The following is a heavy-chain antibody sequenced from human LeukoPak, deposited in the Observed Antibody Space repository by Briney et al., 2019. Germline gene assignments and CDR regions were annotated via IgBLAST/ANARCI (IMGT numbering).Heavy chain of an antibody. D-gene: IGHD2-21*01. J-gene: IGHJ4*02. V-gene: IGHV3-7*01. CDR2: IKQDGSEK. CDR3: ARDHRGIYSPFDY. Sequence: GSLRLSCAASGFTFSSYWMNWVRQAPGQGLEWVANIKQDGSEKYYVDSVKGRFIISRDNAKNSLYLQMNSLRAEDTAVYYCARDHRGIYSPFDYWGQGTLVTVSS. CDR1: GFTFSSYW.